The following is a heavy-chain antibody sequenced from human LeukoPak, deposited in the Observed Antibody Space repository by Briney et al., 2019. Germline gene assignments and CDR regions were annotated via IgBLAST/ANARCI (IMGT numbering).Heavy chain of an antibody. CDR3: ARDPDYSGRFDY. Sequence: TSETLSLTCTVSGGSISSSSYYWGWIRQPPGKGLEWIGSIYYSGSTYYNPSLKSRVTISVDTSKNQFSLKLSSVTAADTAVYYCARDPDYSGRFDYWGQGTLVTVSS. CDR2: IYYSGST. V-gene: IGHV4-39*07. D-gene: IGHD4-11*01. J-gene: IGHJ4*02. CDR1: GGSISSSSYY.